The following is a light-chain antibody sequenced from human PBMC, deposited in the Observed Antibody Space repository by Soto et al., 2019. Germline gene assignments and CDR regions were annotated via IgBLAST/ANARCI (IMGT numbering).Light chain of an antibody. CDR1: QSVLYSSNRKSY. V-gene: IGKV4-1*01. J-gene: IGKJ1*01. CDR3: QQYYSTPWT. CDR2: WAS. Sequence: DIMMAQSPDSLAVSLGERATINCKTSQSVLYSSNRKSYLAWYQQKPGQPPKLLIYWASTRESGVPDRFSGSGSGTDFTLTISSLQAEDVAVYYCQQYYSTPWTFGQGTKVDIK.